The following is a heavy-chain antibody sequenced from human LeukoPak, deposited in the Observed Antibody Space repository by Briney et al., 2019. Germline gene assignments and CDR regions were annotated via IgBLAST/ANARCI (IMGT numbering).Heavy chain of an antibody. CDR1: GGSFSGYY. CDR2: IKYSGST. D-gene: IGHD3-10*01. CDR3: ARDLTYGSGSYDY. J-gene: IGHJ4*02. V-gene: IGHV4-34*01. Sequence: PSETLSLTCAVYGGSFSGYYWGWIRQPPGKGLEWIGTIKYSGSTNYNPSLKSRVTISVDKSKNQFSLKLSSVTAADTAVYYCARDLTYGSGSYDYWGQGTLVTVSS.